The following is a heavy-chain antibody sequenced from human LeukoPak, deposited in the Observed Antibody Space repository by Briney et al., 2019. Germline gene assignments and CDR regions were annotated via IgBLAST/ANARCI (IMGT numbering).Heavy chain of an antibody. D-gene: IGHD3-16*02. Sequence: PSETLSLTCTVSGGSISSYYWSWIRQPAGKGLEWIGRIYTSGSTNYNPSLKSRVTMSVDTSKNQFSLKLSSVTAADTAVYYCARGATKYYDYVWGSYRYTGLFDYWGQGTLVTVSS. CDR2: IYTSGST. CDR3: ARGATKYYDYVWGSYRYTGLFDY. J-gene: IGHJ4*02. V-gene: IGHV4-4*07. CDR1: GGSISSYY.